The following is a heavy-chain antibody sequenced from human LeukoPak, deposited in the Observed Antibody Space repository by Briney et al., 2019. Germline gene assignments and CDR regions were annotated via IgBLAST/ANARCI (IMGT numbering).Heavy chain of an antibody. CDR1: GGSISSGGYY. J-gene: IGHJ4*02. CDR3: ARYSSSWYGPY. Sequence: SETLSLTCTVSGGSISSGGYYWSWIRQHPGKGLEWIGYIYYSGSTYYNPSLKSRVTISVDTSKDQFSLKLSSVTAADTAVYYCARYSSSWYGPYWGQGTLVTVSS. CDR2: IYYSGST. V-gene: IGHV4-31*03. D-gene: IGHD6-13*01.